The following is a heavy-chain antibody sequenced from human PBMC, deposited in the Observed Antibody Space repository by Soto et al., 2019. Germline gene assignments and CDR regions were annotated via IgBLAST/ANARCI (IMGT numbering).Heavy chain of an antibody. CDR1: GYTFTSYA. D-gene: IGHD1-7*01. Sequence: ASVKVSCKASGYTFTSYAMHWVRQAPGQRLEWMGWINAGNGNTKYSQKFQGRVTITRDTSASTAYMELSSLRSEDTAMYYCARIKNNWNYWLFDYWGQGTLVTVSS. J-gene: IGHJ4*02. V-gene: IGHV1-3*01. CDR2: INAGNGNT. CDR3: ARIKNNWNYWLFDY.